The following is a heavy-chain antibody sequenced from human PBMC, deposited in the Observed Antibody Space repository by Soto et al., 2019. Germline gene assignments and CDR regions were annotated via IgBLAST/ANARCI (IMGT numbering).Heavy chain of an antibody. V-gene: IGHV3-30*03. CDR3: ATDTYYHDSSGYYTFDN. J-gene: IGHJ4*02. D-gene: IGHD3-22*01. Sequence: QVQLVESGGGVVQPGTSLRLSCAASGSTFSSYGMHWVRQAPGKGLEWVAVISYDGRNKRYVDSVKGRFTISRDNSKNTLDLPMNSLRAADTAMYYCATDTYYHDSSGYYTFDNWGQGTLVTVSS. CDR1: GSTFSSYG. CDR2: ISYDGRNK.